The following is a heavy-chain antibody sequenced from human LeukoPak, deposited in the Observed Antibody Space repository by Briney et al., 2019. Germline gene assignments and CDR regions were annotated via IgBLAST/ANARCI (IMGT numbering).Heavy chain of an antibody. J-gene: IGHJ3*02. CDR1: GFTFSSYT. CDR2: ISSSSSTI. V-gene: IGHV3-48*01. D-gene: IGHD2-21*01. Sequence: GGSLRLSCAASGFTFSSYTMNWVRQAPGKGLEWVSKISSSSSTIYYADSVKGRFTISRDNAKNSLYLQMNSLRAEDTAVYYCAKYSPQAWAILQAFYIWGQGKMVT. CDR3: AKYSPQAWAILQAFYI.